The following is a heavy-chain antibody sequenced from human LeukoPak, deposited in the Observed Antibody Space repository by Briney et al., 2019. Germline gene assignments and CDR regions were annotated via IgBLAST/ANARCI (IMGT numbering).Heavy chain of an antibody. D-gene: IGHD5-12*01. CDR2: IKWNGGST. CDR3: ARDSPLRIVATDRNWYPYYYMDV. Sequence: RPGGSLRLSCAASGFTFDDYGMSWVRQAPGKGLEWVSSIKWNGGSTGYADSVKGRFTISRDNSKNTLYLQMNSLRAEDTAVYYCARDSPLRIVATDRNWYPYYYMDVWGKGTTVTVSS. CDR1: GFTFDDYG. V-gene: IGHV3-20*04. J-gene: IGHJ6*03.